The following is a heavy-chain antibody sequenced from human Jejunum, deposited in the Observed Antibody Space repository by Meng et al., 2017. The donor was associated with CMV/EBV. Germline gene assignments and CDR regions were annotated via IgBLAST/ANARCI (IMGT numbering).Heavy chain of an antibody. Sequence: EVQLVESXXXXXQXXGXXRLSCAVSGFSVSSHYMTWVRQAPGKGLEWVSVIYSGGSTYYADSVKDRFSISRDNTRNTLYLQMNSLRVEDTAVYYCARDIYSSSLNWGYWGQGTLVTVSS. D-gene: IGHD6-6*01. CDR3: ARDIYSSSLNWGY. J-gene: IGHJ4*02. CDR2: IYSGGST. V-gene: IGHV3-66*01. CDR1: GFSVSSHY.